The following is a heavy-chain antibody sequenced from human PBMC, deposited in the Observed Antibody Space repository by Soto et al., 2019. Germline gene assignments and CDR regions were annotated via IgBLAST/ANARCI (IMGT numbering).Heavy chain of an antibody. J-gene: IGHJ6*03. CDR1: GFTFDDYA. Sequence: EVQLVESGGGLVQPGRSLRLSCAASGFTFDDYAMHWVRQAPGKGLEWVSGISWNSGSIGYADSVKGRFTISRDNAKNSLYLQMNSLRAEDTALYYCAKAPRYYDFWSGPHVPDYYYYMDVWGKGTTVTVSS. CDR2: ISWNSGSI. V-gene: IGHV3-9*01. D-gene: IGHD3-3*01. CDR3: AKAPRYYDFWSGPHVPDYYYYMDV.